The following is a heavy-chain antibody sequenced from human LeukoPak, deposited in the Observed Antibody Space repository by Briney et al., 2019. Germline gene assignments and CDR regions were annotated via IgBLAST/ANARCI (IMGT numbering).Heavy chain of an antibody. Sequence: SSECLSLTCSVSGGSIISYYWGSIRQPPGKGLECIGHVYYSGSTNYNPSLKSRVTISVDTPKNQFSLKLSSVTAADTGVYYCARGNPLRGYSYCYVVDVWGKGTTVTVSS. CDR1: GGSIISYY. V-gene: IGHV4-59*01. CDR2: VYYSGST. J-gene: IGHJ6*04. D-gene: IGHD5-18*01. CDR3: ARGNPLRGYSYCYVVDV.